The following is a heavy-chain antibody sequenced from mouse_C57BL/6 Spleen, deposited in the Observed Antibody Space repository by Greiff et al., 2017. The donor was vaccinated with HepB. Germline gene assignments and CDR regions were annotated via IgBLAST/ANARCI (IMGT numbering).Heavy chain of an antibody. CDR2: IRSKSNNYAT. J-gene: IGHJ4*01. CDR3: VRPFYYDYDDYAMDY. Sequence: EVQRVESGGGLVQPKGSLKLSCAASGFSFNTYAMNWVRQAPGKGLEWVARIRSKSNNYATYYADSVKDRFTISRDDSESMLYLQMNNLKTEDTAMYYCVRPFYYDYDDYAMDYWGQGTSVTVSS. V-gene: IGHV10-1*01. D-gene: IGHD2-4*01. CDR1: GFSFNTYA.